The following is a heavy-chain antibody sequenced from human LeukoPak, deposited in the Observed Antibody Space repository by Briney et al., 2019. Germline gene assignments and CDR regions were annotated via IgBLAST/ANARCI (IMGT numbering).Heavy chain of an antibody. CDR2: INPSGGST. CDR1: GYTFTSYY. D-gene: IGHD6-13*01. V-gene: IGHV1-46*01. CDR3: ARDAEYSSSWYNWFDP. J-gene: IGHJ5*02. Sequence: ASVKVSCKASGYTFTSYYMHWVRQAPGQGLEWMGLINPSGGSTSYAQKFQGRVTMTRDTSTSTVYMELSSLRSEDTAVYYCARDAEYSSSWYNWFDPWGQGTLVTVSS.